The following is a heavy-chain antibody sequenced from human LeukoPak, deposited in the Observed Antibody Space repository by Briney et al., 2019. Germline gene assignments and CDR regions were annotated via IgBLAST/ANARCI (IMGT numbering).Heavy chain of an antibody. CDR1: GFTFTSYA. J-gene: IGHJ3*01. V-gene: IGHV3-23*01. D-gene: IGHD2-15*01. CDR2: ISGSAGGT. CDR3: AKSRVRDCSAGSCTHDGFNL. Sequence: PGGSLRLSCAASGFTFTSYAMTWVRQAPGRGPEWVSSISGSAGGTYYAESVKGRFTISRDNSKNTLSLQMNSLRAEDTAIYYCAKSRVRDCSAGSCTHDGFNLWGHGTMVTVSS.